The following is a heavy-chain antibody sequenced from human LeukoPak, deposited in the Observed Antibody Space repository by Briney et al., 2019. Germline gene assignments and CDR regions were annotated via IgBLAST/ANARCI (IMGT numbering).Heavy chain of an antibody. D-gene: IGHD6-19*01. Sequence: GGSLRLSCAASGASGFSVSRAWMNWVGQAPGRGLEWVGHIKSKTDGGTTDYAAPVKGRFIISRDDSKNTLYLQMNSLKTDDTAVYYCTTGYSSDWYYWGQGTLVTVSS. CDR2: IKSKTDGGTT. J-gene: IGHJ4*02. CDR3: TTGYSSDWYY. V-gene: IGHV3-15*01. CDR1: GFSVSRAW.